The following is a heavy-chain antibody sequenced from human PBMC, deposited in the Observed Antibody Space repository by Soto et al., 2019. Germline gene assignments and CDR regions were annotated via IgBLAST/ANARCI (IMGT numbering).Heavy chain of an antibody. Sequence: EVQLVESGGGLVQPGGSLRLSCAASGFTVSSNYMSWVRQAPGKGLEWVSVIYSGGSTYYADSVKGRFTISRHNSKNTLYLHMNSLRAEDTAVYYCAREVGHGWFDPWVQGSLVTVAS. J-gene: IGHJ5*02. CDR3: AREVGHGWFDP. CDR2: IYSGGST. CDR1: GFTVSSNY. V-gene: IGHV3-53*04.